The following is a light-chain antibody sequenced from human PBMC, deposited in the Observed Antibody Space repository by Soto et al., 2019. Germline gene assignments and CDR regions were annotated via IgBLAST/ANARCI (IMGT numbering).Light chain of an antibody. Sequence: EILMTQSPATLSVSPGERATLSCRASQSVDSNLAWYQQKPGQAPRLLIYGASTRATGISARFSGSGSGTEFTLTISSLQSEDFGVYYCQQRSNWPLTFGGGTKVEIK. CDR3: QQRSNWPLT. CDR1: QSVDSN. V-gene: IGKV3-15*01. J-gene: IGKJ4*01. CDR2: GAS.